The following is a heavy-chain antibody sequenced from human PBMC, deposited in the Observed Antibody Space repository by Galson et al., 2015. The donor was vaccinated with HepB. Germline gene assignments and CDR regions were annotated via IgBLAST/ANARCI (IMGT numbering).Heavy chain of an antibody. Sequence: PALVKPTQPLTLTCTLSGFSLTTSGMCVSWIRQPPGKALEWLARIDWDDDKYYNTSLKTRLTISKDTSKNQVVLTMTNMDPVDTATYYCARSLWDTLTGYPYYYYGMDVWGQGTTVTVSS. D-gene: IGHD3-9*01. CDR2: IDWDDDK. CDR3: ARSLWDTLTGYPYYYYGMDV. CDR1: GFSLTTSGMC. J-gene: IGHJ6*02. V-gene: IGHV2-70*11.